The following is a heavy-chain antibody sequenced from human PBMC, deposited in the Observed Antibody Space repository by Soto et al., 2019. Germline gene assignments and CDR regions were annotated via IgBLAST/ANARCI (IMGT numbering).Heavy chain of an antibody. CDR2: IFSNDEK. V-gene: IGHV2-26*01. CDR1: GFSLSNARMG. CDR3: ARIHYDFWSGYSRYWYFDL. D-gene: IGHD3-3*01. Sequence: QVTLKESGPVLVKPTETLTLTCTVSGFSLSNARMGVSWIRQPPGKALEWLAHIFSNDEKSYSTSLKSRLTTPIDTSKSQVVLTITNMDPVDTATYYCARIHYDFWSGYSRYWYFDLWGSGTLVTVAS. J-gene: IGHJ2*01.